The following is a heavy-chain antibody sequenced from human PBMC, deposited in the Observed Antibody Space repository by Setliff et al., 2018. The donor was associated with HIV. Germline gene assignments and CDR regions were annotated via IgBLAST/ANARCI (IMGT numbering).Heavy chain of an antibody. CDR1: GYIFTNYW. J-gene: IGHJ5*02. CDR3: ARRPSSYNWFDP. D-gene: IGHD6-6*01. Sequence: GESLKISCKASGYIFTNYWIGWVRQTPEKGLEWMGNIYPDDSDAEYNPSFEGHVTMSVDKSITTVYLQWTSLKSSDTAIYYCARRPSSYNWFDPWGQGTLVTVSS. CDR2: IYPDDSDA. V-gene: IGHV5-51*01.